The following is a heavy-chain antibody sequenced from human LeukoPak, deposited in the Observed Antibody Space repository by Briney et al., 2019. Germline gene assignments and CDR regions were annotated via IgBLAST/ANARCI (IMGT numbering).Heavy chain of an antibody. V-gene: IGHV3-9*03. D-gene: IGHD3-22*01. CDR3: AKGIKYYYDSSGIDY. J-gene: IGHJ4*02. CDR2: ISWNSGSI. Sequence: GGSLRLSCAASGFTFDDYAMHWVQQAPGKGLEWVSGISWNSGSIGYADSVKGRFTISRDNAKNSLYLQMNSLRAEDMALYYCAKGIKYYYDSSGIDYWGQGTLVTVSS. CDR1: GFTFDDYA.